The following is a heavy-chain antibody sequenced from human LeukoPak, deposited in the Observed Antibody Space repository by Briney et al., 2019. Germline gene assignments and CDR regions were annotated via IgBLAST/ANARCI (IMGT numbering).Heavy chain of an antibody. CDR3: ARCYTYGTTWFGGLDV. V-gene: IGHV3-74*01. J-gene: IGHJ6*02. D-gene: IGHD3-10*01. CDR2: INTDGSST. Sequence: GGSLRLSCAASGFTFSSYWMHWVRQAPGKGPVWVSRINTDGSSTSYADSVKGRFTISRDNAKNTLYLQMNSLRAEDTAVYYCARCYTYGTTWFGGLDVWGQGTTVTVSS. CDR1: GFTFSSYW.